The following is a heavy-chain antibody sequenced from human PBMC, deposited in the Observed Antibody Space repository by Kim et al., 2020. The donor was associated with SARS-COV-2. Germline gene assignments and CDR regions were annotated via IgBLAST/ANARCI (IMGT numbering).Heavy chain of an antibody. D-gene: IGHD3-10*01. J-gene: IGHJ5*02. CDR2: IWYDGSNK. Sequence: GGSLRLSCAASGFTFSSYGMHWVRQAPGKGLEWVAVIWYDGSNKYYADSVKGRFTISRDNSKNTLYLQMNSLRAEDTAVYYCAKDPGNGAEIANWFDPWGQGTLVTVSS. CDR1: GFTFSSYG. V-gene: IGHV3-33*06. CDR3: AKDPGNGAEIANWFDP.